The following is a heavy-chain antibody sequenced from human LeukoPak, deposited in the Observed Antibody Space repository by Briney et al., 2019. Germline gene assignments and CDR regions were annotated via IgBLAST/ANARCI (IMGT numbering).Heavy chain of an antibody. CDR1: GYSISSGYY. CDR3: ARVTITADAFDI. Sequence: PSETLSLTCTVSGYSISSGYYCGWIRQPPGKGLEWIGSIYHSGSTYYNPSLKSRVTISVDTSKNQFSLKLSSVTAADTAVYYCARVTITADAFDIWGQGTMVTVSS. V-gene: IGHV4-38-2*02. CDR2: IYHSGST. J-gene: IGHJ3*02. D-gene: IGHD3-10*01.